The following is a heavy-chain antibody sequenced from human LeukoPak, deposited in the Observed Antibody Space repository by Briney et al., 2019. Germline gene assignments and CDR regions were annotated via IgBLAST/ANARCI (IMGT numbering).Heavy chain of an antibody. V-gene: IGHV3-30*04. Sequence: PGGSLVLSCAASGFTFSSYAMHWVRQAPGKGLEWVAVISYDGSNKYYADSVKGRFTISRDNSKNTLYLQMNSLRAEDTAVYYCARDRSGTEHFDYWGQGTLVTVSS. CDR1: GFTFSSYA. D-gene: IGHD6-13*01. CDR2: ISYDGSNK. J-gene: IGHJ4*02. CDR3: ARDRSGTEHFDY.